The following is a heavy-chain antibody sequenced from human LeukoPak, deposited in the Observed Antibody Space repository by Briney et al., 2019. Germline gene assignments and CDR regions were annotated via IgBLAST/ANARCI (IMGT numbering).Heavy chain of an antibody. J-gene: IGHJ4*02. D-gene: IGHD2-15*01. CDR1: GFTFSSYS. Sequence: GSLRLSCAASGFTFSSYSTNWVRQAPGKGLEWVSSISSSSSYIYYADSVKGRFTISRDNAKNSLYLQMNSLRAEDTAVYYCARDVVVAAKLDYWGQGTLVTVSS. CDR2: ISSSSSYI. CDR3: ARDVVVAAKLDY. V-gene: IGHV3-21*01.